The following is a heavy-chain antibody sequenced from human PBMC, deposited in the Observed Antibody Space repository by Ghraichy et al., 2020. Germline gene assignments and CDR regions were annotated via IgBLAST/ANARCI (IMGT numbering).Heavy chain of an antibody. CDR1: GGSISSSSYY. J-gene: IGHJ4*02. CDR3: ASPLGYLNWGSYDY. V-gene: IGHV4-39*01. CDR2: IYYSGST. Sequence: SETLSLTCTVSGGSISSSSYYWGWIRQPPGKGLEWIGSIYYSGSTYYNPSLKSRVTISVDTSKNQFSLKLSSVTAADTAVYYCASPLGYLNWGSYDYWGQGTLVTVSS. D-gene: IGHD7-27*01.